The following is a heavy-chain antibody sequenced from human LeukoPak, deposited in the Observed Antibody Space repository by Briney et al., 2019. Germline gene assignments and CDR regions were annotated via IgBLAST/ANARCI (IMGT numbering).Heavy chain of an antibody. V-gene: IGHV4-34*01. D-gene: IGHD6-6*01. Sequence: SETLSLTCAVYGGSSSGYYWSWIRQPPGKGLEWIGEINHSGSTNYNPSLKSRVTISVDTSKNQFSLKLSSVTAADTAVYYCARRSYYYYYYMDVWGKGTTVTISS. J-gene: IGHJ6*03. CDR1: GGSSSGYY. CDR3: ARRSYYYYYYMDV. CDR2: INHSGST.